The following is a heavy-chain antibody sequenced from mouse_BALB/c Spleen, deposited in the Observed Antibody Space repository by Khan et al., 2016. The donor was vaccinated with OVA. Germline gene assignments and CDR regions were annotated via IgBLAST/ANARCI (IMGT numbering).Heavy chain of an antibody. CDR3: TREGNYAHWYFDV. Sequence: EVELVESGGGLVRPGGSLKLSCAASGFSFTSYTMSWVRQTPEKRLEWVATISSGSTYTYYPDSVKGRFTISRENAKNTLYLQMSSLKSEDTAMYYCTREGNYAHWYFDVWGAGTTVTVSS. V-gene: IGHV5-6-4*01. CDR2: ISSGSTYT. D-gene: IGHD2-1*01. CDR1: GFSFTSYT. J-gene: IGHJ1*01.